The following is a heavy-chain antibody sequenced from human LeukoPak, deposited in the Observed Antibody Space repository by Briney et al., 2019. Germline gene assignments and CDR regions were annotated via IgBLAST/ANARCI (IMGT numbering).Heavy chain of an antibody. CDR3: ATSRTFDY. CDR2: ISGSVGST. D-gene: IGHD1-1*01. J-gene: IGHJ4*02. Sequence: GGSLRLSCAASGFTFSSYDMSWVRQAPGKGLEWVSGISGSVGSTYYADSVRGRFTISRDNAKNTVYLQMNSLRAEDTAVYYCATSRTFDYWGQGTLVTVSS. V-gene: IGHV3-23*01. CDR1: GFTFSSYD.